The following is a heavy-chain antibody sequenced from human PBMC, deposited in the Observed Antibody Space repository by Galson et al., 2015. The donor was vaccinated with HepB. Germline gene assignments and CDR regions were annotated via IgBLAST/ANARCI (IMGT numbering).Heavy chain of an antibody. CDR1: GFTFSTYA. J-gene: IGHJ4*02. CDR3: ARGHRSPDY. V-gene: IGHV3-23*01. Sequence: SLRLSCAASGFTFSTYAMSWVRQAPGKGLEWVSSLSPSGGTTFYADSVKGRFSISRDNSKNTLYLQTNSLRAEDTALYYCARGHRSPDYWGQGVQVTVSS. CDR2: LSPSGGTT.